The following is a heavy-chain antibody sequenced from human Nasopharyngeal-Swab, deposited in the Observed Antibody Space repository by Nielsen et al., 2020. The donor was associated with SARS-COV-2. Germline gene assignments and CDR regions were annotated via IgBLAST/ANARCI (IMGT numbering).Heavy chain of an antibody. Sequence: SETLSLTCTVSGGSISSSSYYWGWIRQPPGKGLEWIGSIYYSGSTYYNPSLKSRVTISVDTSTNQFSLKLSSVTAADTAVYYCARDYKQWLVFDYWGQGTLVTVSS. CDR3: ARDYKQWLVFDY. D-gene: IGHD6-19*01. V-gene: IGHV4-39*07. CDR2: IYYSGST. J-gene: IGHJ4*02. CDR1: GGSISSSSYY.